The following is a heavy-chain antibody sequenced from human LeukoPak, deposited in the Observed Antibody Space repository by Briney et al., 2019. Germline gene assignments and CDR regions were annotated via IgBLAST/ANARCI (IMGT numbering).Heavy chain of an antibody. CDR1: GGTFSSYA. Sequence: GASVKVSCKASGGTFSSYAISWVRQAPGQGLEWMGGIIPIFGTANYAQKFQGRVTITADESTSTAYMELSSLRAEDTALYYCAKYWGAYGDYRGRYLDVWGKGTTVTVSS. V-gene: IGHV1-69*13. D-gene: IGHD4-17*01. CDR3: AKYWGAYGDYRGRYLDV. CDR2: IIPIFGTA. J-gene: IGHJ6*03.